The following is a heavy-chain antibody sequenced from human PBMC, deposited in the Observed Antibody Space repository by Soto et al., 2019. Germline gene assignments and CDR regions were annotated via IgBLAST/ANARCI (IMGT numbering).Heavy chain of an antibody. CDR3: ARHASYYVSSGYFGTY. D-gene: IGHD3-22*01. CDR2: INPSDSHT. Sequence: GESLKISCQGSGYTFTNHWITWVRQMPGKGLEWMGRINPSDSHTNYSPSLEGHVTMSVDKSISTAYLQWSSLKASDTAMYYCARHASYYVSSGYFGTYWGKGTRVTVPS. V-gene: IGHV5-10-1*01. CDR1: GYTFTNHW. J-gene: IGHJ4*02.